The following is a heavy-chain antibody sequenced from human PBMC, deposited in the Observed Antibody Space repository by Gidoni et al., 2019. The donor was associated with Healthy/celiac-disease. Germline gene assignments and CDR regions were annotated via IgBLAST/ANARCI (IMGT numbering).Heavy chain of an antibody. CDR3: ATDIVVVPAAQSYFDY. CDR1: GFPFSSYG. CDR2: ISYDGSNK. V-gene: IGHV3-30*03. J-gene: IGHJ4*02. D-gene: IGHD2-2*01. Sequence: QVQLVESGGGVVQPGRSLRLSCAASGFPFSSYGMHWVRQAPGKGLEWVAVISYDGSNKYYADSVKGRFTISRDNSKNTLYLQMNSLRAEDTAVYYCATDIVVVPAAQSYFDYWGQGTLVTVSS.